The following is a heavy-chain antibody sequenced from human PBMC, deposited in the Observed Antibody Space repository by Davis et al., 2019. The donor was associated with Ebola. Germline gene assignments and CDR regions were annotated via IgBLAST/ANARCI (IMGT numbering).Heavy chain of an antibody. D-gene: IGHD3-3*01. Sequence: GGSLRLSCAPSGFAFSSYSMNWVRQAPGKGLEWVSSISSSSSYIYYADSVKGRFTISRDNAKNSLYLQMNSLRAEDTAVYYCARSGLSFGVVKYHYGMDVWGKGTTVTASS. CDR1: GFAFSSYS. CDR3: ARSGLSFGVVKYHYGMDV. J-gene: IGHJ6*04. V-gene: IGHV3-21*04. CDR2: ISSSSSYI.